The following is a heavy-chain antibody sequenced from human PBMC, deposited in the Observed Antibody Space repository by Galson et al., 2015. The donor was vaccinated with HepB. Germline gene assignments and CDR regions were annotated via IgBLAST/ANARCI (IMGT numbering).Heavy chain of an antibody. D-gene: IGHD4-17*01. CDR3: ARGYSGVTKHDAFDI. CDR1: EFTVSSKY. J-gene: IGHJ3*02. CDR2: IYSGGST. Sequence: SLRLSCAASEFTVSSKYMSWVRQAPGKGLEWVSVIYSGGSTYYADSVKGRFTIARDNSKNTLYLQMNSLRAEDTAVYYCARGYSGVTKHDAFDIWGQGTMVTVSS. V-gene: IGHV3-53*01.